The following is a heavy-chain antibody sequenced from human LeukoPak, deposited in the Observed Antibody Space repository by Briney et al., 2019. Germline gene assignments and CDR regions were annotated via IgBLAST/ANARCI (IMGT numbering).Heavy chain of an antibody. D-gene: IGHD1-26*01. CDR2: INAGNGNT. J-gene: IGHJ4*02. CDR1: GYTFTSYA. V-gene: IGHV1-3*01. Sequence: ASVKVSCKASGYTFTSYAMHWVRQAPGQRLEWMGWINAGNGNTKYSQKFQGRVTITRDTPASTAYVELSSLRSEDTAVYYCARALGRIVGATIPNYWGQGTLVTVSS. CDR3: ARALGRIVGATIPNY.